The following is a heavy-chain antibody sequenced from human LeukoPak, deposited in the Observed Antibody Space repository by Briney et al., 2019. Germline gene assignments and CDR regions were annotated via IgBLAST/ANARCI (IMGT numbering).Heavy chain of an antibody. V-gene: IGHV4-39*01. D-gene: IGHD6-19*01. J-gene: IGHJ4*02. CDR3: ARLHIAKAVAGNFDY. Sequence: PSETLSLTCTVSGGSISSSSYYWGWIRQPPGKGLEWIGSIYYSGSTYYNPSLKSRVTISVDTSKNQFSLKLSSVTAADTAVYYCARLHIAKAVAGNFDYWGQGTLVTVSS. CDR2: IYYSGST. CDR1: GGSISSSSYY.